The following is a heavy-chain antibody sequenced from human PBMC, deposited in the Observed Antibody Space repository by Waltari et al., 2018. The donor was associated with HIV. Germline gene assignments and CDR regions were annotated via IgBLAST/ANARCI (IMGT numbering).Heavy chain of an antibody. CDR1: GGSISGYY. D-gene: IGHD5-12*01. CDR3: ARGGGYGARPAY. V-gene: IGHV4-59*12. J-gene: IGHJ4*01. CDR2: NYYGGNI. Sequence: QVKLQESGPGLVQSSEPLSLTCHVSGGSISGYYWHWTRQSPGRGREWFGYNYYGGNINYNPSFKGRGSISVDTSRSQIGLSLAYVTAVDTAVYCCARGGGYGARPAYWGQGSFVTVS.